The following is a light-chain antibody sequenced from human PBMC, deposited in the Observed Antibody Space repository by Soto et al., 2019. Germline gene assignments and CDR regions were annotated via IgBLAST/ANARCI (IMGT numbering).Light chain of an antibody. CDR2: LGS. V-gene: IGKV2-28*01. CDR3: MQALQSLT. J-gene: IGKJ5*01. CDR1: QSLLYNDTYNY. Sequence: DIVVTQSPRTLPVTPGEPASISCRSSQSLLYNDTYNYLDWYLQKPGQSPQLLIYLGSHRASGVPVRFSGSGSGTEFTLKISRVEAEDFGTYYCMQALQSLTFGQGTRLEIQ.